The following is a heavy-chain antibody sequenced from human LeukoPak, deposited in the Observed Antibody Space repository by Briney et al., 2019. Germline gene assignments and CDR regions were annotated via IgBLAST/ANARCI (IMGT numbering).Heavy chain of an antibody. CDR2: ITSDGST. CDR3: ARANPVYGDFDY. V-gene: IGHV3-53*01. D-gene: IGHD4-17*01. J-gene: IGHJ4*02. Sequence: GGSLRLSCAASGFSVSNNYMSWVRQAPGKGLEWVSAITSDGSTYYADSVKGRFTISRDNSKNTLYLQMSYLRAEDTAVYFCARANPVYGDFDYWGQGTLVTVSS. CDR1: GFSVSNNY.